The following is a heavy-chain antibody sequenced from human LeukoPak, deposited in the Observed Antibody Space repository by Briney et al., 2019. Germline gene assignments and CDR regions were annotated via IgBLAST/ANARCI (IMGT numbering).Heavy chain of an antibody. D-gene: IGHD1-26*01. V-gene: IGHV1-8*01. CDR1: GYTFTSYD. CDR3: ARLGGSYRKYYYYGMDV. CDR2: MNPYSGNT. Sequence: ASVKVSCKASGYTFTSYDINWVRQATGQGLEWMGWMNPYSGNTGYAQKFQGRVTMTRNTSISTAYMELSSLRSEDTAVYYCARLGGSYRKYYYYGMDVWGQGTTVTVSS. J-gene: IGHJ6*02.